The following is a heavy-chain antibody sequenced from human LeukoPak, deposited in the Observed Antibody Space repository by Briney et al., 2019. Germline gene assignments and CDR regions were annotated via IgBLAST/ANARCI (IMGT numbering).Heavy chain of an antibody. CDR3: ARLLGSSGYAGDWYFDL. CDR2: LYTNGTV. J-gene: IGHJ2*01. Sequence: SQTLSLTCSVSGASITRYYWTWIRQPVGKGLEWFGRLYTNGTVNYNPSLRSRVTMSRDTSRNQLSLKLTSVTAADTAVYYCARLLGSSGYAGDWYFDLWGPGALVTVSS. V-gene: IGHV4-4*07. D-gene: IGHD3-22*01. CDR1: GASITRYY.